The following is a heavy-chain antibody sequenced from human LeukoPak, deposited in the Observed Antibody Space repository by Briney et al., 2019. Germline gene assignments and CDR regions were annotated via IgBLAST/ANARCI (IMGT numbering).Heavy chain of an antibody. CDR3: ATQMATISARFDN. D-gene: IGHD5-24*01. J-gene: IGHJ4*02. CDR2: IYYSGST. Sequence: SETLSLTCTVSGGSISSGGYYWSWIRQHPGKGLEWIGYIYYSGSTYYNPSLKSRVTISVDTSKNQFSLKLSSVTAADTAVYYCATQMATISARFDNWGQGTLVTVSS. V-gene: IGHV4-31*03. CDR1: GGSISSGGYY.